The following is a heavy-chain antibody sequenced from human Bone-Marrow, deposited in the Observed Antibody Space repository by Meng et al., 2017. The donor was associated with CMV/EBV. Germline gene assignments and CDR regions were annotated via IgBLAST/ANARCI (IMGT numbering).Heavy chain of an antibody. D-gene: IGHD5-18*01. Sequence: SETLSLTCTVSGGSVSSGSYYWSWIRQPPGKGLEWIGYIYYSGSTNYNPSLKSRVTISVDTSKNQFSLKLSSVTAADTAAYYCARSYIYSYGYDWYYYYGMDVWGQGTTVTVSS. CDR3: ARSYIYSYGYDWYYYYGMDV. CDR1: GGSVSSGSYY. CDR2: IYYSGST. J-gene: IGHJ6*02. V-gene: IGHV4-61*01.